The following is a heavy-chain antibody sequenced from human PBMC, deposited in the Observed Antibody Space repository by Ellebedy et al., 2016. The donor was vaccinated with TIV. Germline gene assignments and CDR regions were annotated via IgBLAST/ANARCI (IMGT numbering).Heavy chain of an antibody. Sequence: ASVKVSCKASGYTFTSYGISWVRQAPGQGLEWMGGIIPIFGTANYAQKFQGRVTITADESTSTAYMELSSLRSEDTAVYYCARGDCSGGSCYSPFDYWGQGTLVTVSS. D-gene: IGHD2-15*01. CDR1: GYTFTSYG. J-gene: IGHJ4*02. CDR3: ARGDCSGGSCYSPFDY. V-gene: IGHV1-69*13. CDR2: IIPIFGTA.